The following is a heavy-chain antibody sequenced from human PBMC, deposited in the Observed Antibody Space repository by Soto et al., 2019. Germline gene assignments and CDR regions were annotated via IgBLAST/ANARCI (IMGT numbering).Heavy chain of an antibody. Sequence: PSETLSLTCNVSGDSVTSGSYYWSWIRQPPGKGLEWIGFIYYSGSSGSTNYSPSLQSRVTISVDTSKNQFSLKLSPVTDADTAVYDCGSRHISMSLNYWGQGAQVIVCS. CDR3: GSRHISMSLNY. D-gene: IGHD2-21*01. V-gene: IGHV4-61*01. CDR2: IYYSGSSGST. J-gene: IGHJ4*02. CDR1: GDSVTSGSYY.